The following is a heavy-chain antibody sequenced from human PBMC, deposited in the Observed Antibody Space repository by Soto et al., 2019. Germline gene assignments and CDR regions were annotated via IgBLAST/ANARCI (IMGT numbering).Heavy chain of an antibody. CDR1: GFIFSGSA. CDR2: ILSKAGNYAT. V-gene: IGHV3-73*01. CDR3: IRGGSPDYYDY. J-gene: IGHJ4*02. Sequence: EVQLVESGGGLVQPGGSLKLSCAASGFIFSGSAVHWVRQASGKGLEWVGRILSKAGNYATAYLALMKGRFTISRDDSETTTFLQRHSLKTEDTAVYYCIRGGSPDYYDYWGQGTMVAVSS.